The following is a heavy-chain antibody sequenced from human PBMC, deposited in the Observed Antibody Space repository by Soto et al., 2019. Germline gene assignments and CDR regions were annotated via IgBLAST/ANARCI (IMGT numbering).Heavy chain of an antibody. CDR2: INHSGST. V-gene: IGHV4-34*01. CDR3: ARGSYSSSKRVYYYYYGMDV. Sequence: SETLSRTCAVYGGSFSCYYWSWIRQPPGEGLEWIGEINHSGSTNYNPSLKSRVTISVDTSKNQFSLKLSSVTAADTAVYYCARGSYSSSKRVYYYYYGMDVWGQGTTVTVSS. J-gene: IGHJ6*02. CDR1: GGSFSCYY. D-gene: IGHD6-6*01.